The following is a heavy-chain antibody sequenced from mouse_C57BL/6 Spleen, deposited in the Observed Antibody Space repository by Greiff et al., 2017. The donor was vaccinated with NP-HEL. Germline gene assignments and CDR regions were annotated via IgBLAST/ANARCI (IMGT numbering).Heavy chain of an antibody. CDR2: IDPSDSYT. V-gene: IGHV1-59*01. Sequence: QVQLQPPGAELVRPGTSVKLSCKASGYTFTSYWLHWVKQRPGQGLEWIGVIDPSDSYTNYNQKFKGKATLTVDTSSSTAYMQHSSLTSEDSAVYYCARGSNYDAMDYWGQGTSVTVSS. J-gene: IGHJ4*01. CDR3: ARGSNYDAMDY. D-gene: IGHD2-5*01. CDR1: GYTFTSYW.